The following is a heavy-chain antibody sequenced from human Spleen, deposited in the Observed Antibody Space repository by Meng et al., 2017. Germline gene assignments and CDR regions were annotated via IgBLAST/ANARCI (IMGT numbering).Heavy chain of an antibody. CDR2: IWHAGGT. CDR1: GGSMNNDHW. J-gene: IGHJ4*02. CDR3: AIDGSGWQQEDF. D-gene: IGHD6-19*01. Sequence: VQLRASGPGLVKPSETLSLTCPVSGGSMNNDHWWSWVRQTPGKGLEWIGEIWHAGGTNYNPSFKSRVTMSIDKSNNQFSLKLTSVTAADTAVYYCAIDGSGWQQEDFWGQGTLVTVS. V-gene: IGHV4-4*02.